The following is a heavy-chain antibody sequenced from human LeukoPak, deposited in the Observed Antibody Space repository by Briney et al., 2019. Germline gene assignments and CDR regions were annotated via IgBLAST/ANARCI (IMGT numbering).Heavy chain of an antibody. J-gene: IGHJ4*02. CDR2: IYYSVST. Sequence: PSETLSLTCTVSGGSISSSSYYWGWIRQPPGKGLEWIGSIYYSVSTYYNPSLKSRVTISVDTSKNQFSLNLSSVTAADTAVYYWASHDGSVVDAKGWYAFDYWGQGTLVTVSS. CDR3: ASHDGSVVDAKGWYAFDY. CDR1: GGSISSSSYY. V-gene: IGHV4-39*01. D-gene: IGHD6-19*01.